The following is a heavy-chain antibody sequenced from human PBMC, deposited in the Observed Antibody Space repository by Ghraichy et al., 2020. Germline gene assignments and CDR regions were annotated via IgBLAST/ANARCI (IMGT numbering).Heavy chain of an antibody. CDR3: TTGGYMDSVVVVAGGRSVLEAP. V-gene: IGHV3-15*01. CDR1: GFTFSNAR. CDR2: IKNKTDGRTT. D-gene: IGHD2-15*01. Sequence: GGSLRLSCADSGFTFSNARMSWVRQAPGKGLEWVGHIKNKTDGRTTNYTAPVNGRFTISRDDSKNTLYLQMNSLKTEDTALYYCTTGGYMDSVVVVAGGRSVLEAPWGQGTLVTVSS. J-gene: IGHJ5*02.